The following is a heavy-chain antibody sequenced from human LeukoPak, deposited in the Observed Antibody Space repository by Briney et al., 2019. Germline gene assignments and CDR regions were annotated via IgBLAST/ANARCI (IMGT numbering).Heavy chain of an antibody. CDR2: IIPIFGTA. D-gene: IGHD2-15*01. CDR1: GGTFSSYA. V-gene: IGHV1-69*13. CDR3: ARDLGSSLGWFDP. J-gene: IGHJ5*02. Sequence: SVKVSCKASGGTFSSYAISWVRQAPGQGLEWMGGIIPIFGTANYAQGFQGRVTITADESTSTAYMELSSLRSEDTAVYYCARDLGSSLGWFDPWGQGTLVTVSS.